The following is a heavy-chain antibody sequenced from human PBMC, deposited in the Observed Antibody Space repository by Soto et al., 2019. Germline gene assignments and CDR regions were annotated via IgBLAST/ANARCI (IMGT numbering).Heavy chain of an antibody. V-gene: IGHV1-2*02. CDR1: GYTFTDYF. J-gene: IGHJ5*02. Sequence: ASVKVSCKXSGYTFTDYFIHWVRQAPGQSFEWMGWINPHSRGTNYAQKFQGRVTMTRDTSNSTAYMELRGLTSDDTAVYYCARVTLKAGNWFDPWGQGTLVTVSS. CDR3: ARVTLKAGNWFDP. CDR2: INPHSRGT.